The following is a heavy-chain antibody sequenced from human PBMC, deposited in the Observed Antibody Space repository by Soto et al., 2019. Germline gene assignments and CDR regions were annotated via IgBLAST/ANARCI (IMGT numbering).Heavy chain of an antibody. CDR2: IIPIFGTA. V-gene: IGHV1-69*12. J-gene: IGHJ2*01. D-gene: IGHD5-12*01. CDR3: ASPGRDGYNGFSGWYFDL. CDR1: GGTFRSYA. Sequence: QVQLVQSGAEVKKPGSSVKVSCKASGGTFRSYAISWVRQAPGQGLEWMGGIIPIFGTANYAQKFQGRVTIHADEYTSTAYMERSSLRSEDTAVYYCASPGRDGYNGFSGWYFDLWGRGTLVAVS.